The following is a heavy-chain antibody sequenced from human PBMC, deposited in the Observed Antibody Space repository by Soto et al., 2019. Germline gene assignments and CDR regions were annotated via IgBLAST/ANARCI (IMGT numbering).Heavy chain of an antibody. D-gene: IGHD3-22*01. V-gene: IGHV1-18*04. J-gene: IGHJ4*02. CDR2: ISGYNGNT. Sequence: GASVKVSCKASGYTFTSYGVNWVRQAPGQGLEWMGWISGYNGNTNYAQKFQGRVTMTTDTSTSTAYMELRSLRSDDTAMYYCARSRYFYDTSAYRPSDYWGPGTLVTVSS. CDR1: GYTFTSYG. CDR3: ARSRYFYDTSAYRPSDY.